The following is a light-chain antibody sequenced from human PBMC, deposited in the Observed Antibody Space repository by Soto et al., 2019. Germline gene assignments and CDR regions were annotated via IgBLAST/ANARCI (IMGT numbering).Light chain of an antibody. CDR3: QQYYSTPWT. Sequence: DIVMTQSPDSLAVSLGERATINCKSSQSVLYSSNNKNYLAWYQQKPGQPPKLLIYWASTRESGVPDRFSGSGSGTDFTPTISRLQAEDVAVYYCQQYYSTPWTFGQGTKVEIK. J-gene: IGKJ1*01. CDR1: QSVLYSSNNKNY. CDR2: WAS. V-gene: IGKV4-1*01.